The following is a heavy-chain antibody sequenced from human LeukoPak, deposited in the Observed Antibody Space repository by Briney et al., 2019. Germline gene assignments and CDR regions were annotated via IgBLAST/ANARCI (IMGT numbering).Heavy chain of an antibody. CDR3: AKTGYYDFWSYWYFDL. CDR2: ISWNSGSI. CDR1: GFTFDDYA. Sequence: LSGGSLRLSCAASGFTFDDYAMHWVRQAPGKGLEWVSGISWNSGSIGYADSVKGRFTISRDNAKNSLYLQMNSLRAEDTALYYRAKTGYYDFWSYWYFDLWGRGTLVTVSS. J-gene: IGHJ2*01. D-gene: IGHD3-3*01. V-gene: IGHV3-9*01.